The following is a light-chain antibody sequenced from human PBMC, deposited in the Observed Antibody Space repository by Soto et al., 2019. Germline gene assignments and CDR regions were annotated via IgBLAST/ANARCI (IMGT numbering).Light chain of an antibody. V-gene: IGKV1-39*01. CDR2: GAF. Sequence: DIQMTQSPSSLSASVGDRVTITCRASHTFSSFLNWYQQKRGKPPTLLIYGAFNLRSGVPSRFAGIGGGAEVRLTISSLQPGDFATYYCQQTYRPPFTFGQGTSLELK. CDR1: HTFSSF. CDR3: QQTYRPPFT. J-gene: IGKJ2*01.